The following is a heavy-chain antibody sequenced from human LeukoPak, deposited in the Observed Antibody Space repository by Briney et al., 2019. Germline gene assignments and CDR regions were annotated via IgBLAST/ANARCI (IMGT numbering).Heavy chain of an antibody. D-gene: IGHD3/OR15-3a*01. Sequence: SEPLSLPCPVSGGSISSYYWSWIRQPPGKGLEWIGYIYYSGSTNYNPSLKSRVTISVDTSKNQFSRKLSSVTAADTAVYYCARAWTNGCFDYWGQGTLVTVSS. V-gene: IGHV4-59*12. CDR3: ARAWTNGCFDY. J-gene: IGHJ4*02. CDR2: IYYSGST. CDR1: GGSISSYY.